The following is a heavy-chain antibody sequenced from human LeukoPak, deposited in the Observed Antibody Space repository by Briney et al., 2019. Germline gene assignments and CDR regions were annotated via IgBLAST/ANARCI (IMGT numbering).Heavy chain of an antibody. D-gene: IGHD2-2*01. Sequence: ASVTVSCKASGYTFTSYGISWVRQAPGQGLEWMGWISAYNGNTNYAQKLQGRVTMTTDTSTSTAYMELRSLRSDDTAVYYCARGAPSWYQLPRFDPWGQGTLVTVSS. CDR1: GYTFTSYG. J-gene: IGHJ5*02. CDR2: ISAYNGNT. V-gene: IGHV1-18*01. CDR3: ARGAPSWYQLPRFDP.